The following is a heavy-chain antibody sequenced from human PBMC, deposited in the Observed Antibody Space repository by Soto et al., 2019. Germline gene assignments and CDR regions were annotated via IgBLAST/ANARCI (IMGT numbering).Heavy chain of an antibody. V-gene: IGHV4-39*01. Sequence: QLQLQESGPGLVKPSETLSLTCTVSGGSISSSSYYWGWIRQPPGKGLEWIGSIYYSGSTYYNPSLKSRVTISVDTSKNQFSLKLSSVTAADTAVYYCARRLYTIAAQRFDPWGQGTLVTVSS. CDR3: ARRLYTIAAQRFDP. CDR1: GGSISSSSYY. D-gene: IGHD6-6*01. CDR2: IYYSGST. J-gene: IGHJ5*02.